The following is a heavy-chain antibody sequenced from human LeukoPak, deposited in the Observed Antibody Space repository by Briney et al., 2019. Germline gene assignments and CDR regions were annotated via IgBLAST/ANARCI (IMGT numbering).Heavy chain of an antibody. V-gene: IGHV3-30-3*01. CDR2: ISYDGSNK. Sequence: PGRSLRLSCAASGFTFSSYAMHWVRQAPGKGLEWVAVISYDGSNKYYADSVKGRFTISRDNAKNSLYLQMNSLRAEDTAVYYCARDYPYSSSFRNWFDPWGQGTLVTVSS. CDR3: ARDYPYSSSFRNWFDP. J-gene: IGHJ5*02. CDR1: GFTFSSYA. D-gene: IGHD6-13*01.